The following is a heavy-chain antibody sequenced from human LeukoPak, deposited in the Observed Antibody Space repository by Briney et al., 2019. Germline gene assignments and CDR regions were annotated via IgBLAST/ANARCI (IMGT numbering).Heavy chain of an antibody. V-gene: IGHV1-24*01. D-gene: IGHD3-10*01. Sequence: ASVKVSCKVSGYTLTELSMHWVRQAPGKGLEWMGGFNPEDGETIYAQKFQGRVTMTEDTSTDTAYMELSSLRSEDMAVYYCTTLYYYGSGSYPFDYWGQGTLVTVSS. CDR1: GYTLTELS. CDR2: FNPEDGET. J-gene: IGHJ4*02. CDR3: TTLYYYGSGSYPFDY.